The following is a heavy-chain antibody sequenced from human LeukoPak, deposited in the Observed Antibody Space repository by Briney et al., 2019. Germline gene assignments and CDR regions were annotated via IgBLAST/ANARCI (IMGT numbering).Heavy chain of an antibody. Sequence: GGSLRLSCAASGFTFSSYAMHWVRQAPGKGLEWVAVISYDGSNKYYADSVKGRFTISRDNSKNTLYLQMNSLRAEDTAVYYCAKDLGIRVAYPSDWGQGTLVTVSS. CDR1: GFTFSSYA. CDR3: AKDLGIRVAYPSD. D-gene: IGHD2-21*01. CDR2: ISYDGSNK. V-gene: IGHV3-30-3*01. J-gene: IGHJ4*02.